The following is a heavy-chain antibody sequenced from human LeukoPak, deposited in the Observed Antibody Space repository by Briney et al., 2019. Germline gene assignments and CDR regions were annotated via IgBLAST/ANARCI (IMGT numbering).Heavy chain of an antibody. V-gene: IGHV4-4*07. J-gene: IGHJ4*02. CDR2: IYTSGST. CDR1: GGSISSYY. CDR3: AGGGSVAGPFDFDY. Sequence: SETLSLTCTVPGGSISSYYWSWIRQPAGKGLEWIGRIYTSGSTNYNPSLKSRVTMSVDTSKDQFSLKLSSVTAADTAVYYCAGGGSVAGPFDFDYWGQGTLVTVSS. D-gene: IGHD6-19*01.